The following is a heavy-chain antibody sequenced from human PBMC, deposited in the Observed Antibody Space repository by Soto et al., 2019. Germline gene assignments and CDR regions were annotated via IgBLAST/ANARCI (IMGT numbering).Heavy chain of an antibody. V-gene: IGHV4-31*02. J-gene: IGHJ4*02. D-gene: IGHD1-26*01. CDR3: ALALGPTTGLDS. Sequence: QVQPQESGPGLVKPSQTLSLTCSVSGASTVSHYHWTWIRQPPGKGLEWMGYIFNSGTTFYNPSLTSPLSISMDTSGNHFSLELRSVTAADTAVYYCALALGPTTGLDSWGQGTLVTVSS. CDR1: GASTVSHYH. CDR2: IFNSGTT.